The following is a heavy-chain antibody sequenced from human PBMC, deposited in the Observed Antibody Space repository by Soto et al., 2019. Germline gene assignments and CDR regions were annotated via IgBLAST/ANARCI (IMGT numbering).Heavy chain of an antibody. CDR3: AKGGGPSGSYGYFDS. J-gene: IGHJ4*02. Sequence: PGGSLRLSCVASGFPFSSFSMSWVRQAPGKGLEWVSSVGGSGFSTYYADSVKGRFTISRDNSKSTLYLEMNSLRGDDTAVYFCAKGGGPSGSYGYFDSWGQGTQVTVSS. D-gene: IGHD6-19*01. CDR1: GFPFSSFS. V-gene: IGHV3-23*01. CDR2: VGGSGFST.